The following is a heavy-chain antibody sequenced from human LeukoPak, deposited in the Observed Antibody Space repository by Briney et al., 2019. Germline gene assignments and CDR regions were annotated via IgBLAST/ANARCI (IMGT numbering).Heavy chain of an antibody. CDR1: GGSFSGYY. CDR2: INHSGST. Sequence: PSETLSLTCAVYGGSFSGYYWSWIRQPPGKGLEWIGEINHSGSTNYNPSLKSRVTISVDTSKNQFSLKLSSVTAADTAVYYCARGREMATITFDYWGQGTLVTVSS. J-gene: IGHJ4*02. V-gene: IGHV4-34*01. CDR3: ARGREMATITFDY. D-gene: IGHD5-24*01.